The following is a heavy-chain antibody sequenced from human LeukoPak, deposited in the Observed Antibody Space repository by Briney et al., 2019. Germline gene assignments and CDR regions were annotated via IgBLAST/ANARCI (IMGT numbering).Heavy chain of an antibody. Sequence: KPSETLSLTCTVSGGSISSYYWSWIRQPPGKGLEWIGYIYYSGSTNYNPSLKSRVTISVDTSKNQFSLKLSPVTAADTAVYYCARRNGYCTNGVCYDAFDIWGQGTMVTVSS. V-gene: IGHV4-59*08. D-gene: IGHD2-8*01. J-gene: IGHJ3*02. CDR1: GGSISSYY. CDR2: IYYSGST. CDR3: ARRNGYCTNGVCYDAFDI.